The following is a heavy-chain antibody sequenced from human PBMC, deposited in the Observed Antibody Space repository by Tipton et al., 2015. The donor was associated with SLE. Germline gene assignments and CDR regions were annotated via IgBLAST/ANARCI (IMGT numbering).Heavy chain of an antibody. V-gene: IGHV4-39*07. CDR1: GGSITSSSYY. D-gene: IGHD6-13*01. Sequence: TLSLTCTVSGGSITSSSYYWGWIRQPPGKGLEWIGSIYYSGSTYYKPSLKSRVTISVDTSKNQFSLKLSSVTAADTAVYYCARGWAFSSTWSYFDLWGRGTLVTVSS. J-gene: IGHJ2*01. CDR3: ARGWAFSSTWSYFDL. CDR2: IYYSGST.